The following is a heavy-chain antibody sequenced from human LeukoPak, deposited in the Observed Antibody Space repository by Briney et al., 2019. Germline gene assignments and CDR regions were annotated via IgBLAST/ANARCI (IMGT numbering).Heavy chain of an antibody. CDR3: ARLLFRYCSGGSCPDAFDI. CDR1: GGSISTYY. V-gene: IGHV4-4*08. D-gene: IGHD2-15*01. J-gene: IGHJ3*02. CDR2: ISASGGA. Sequence: SETLSLTCTVSGGSISTYYWSWIRQSPGKGLEWIADISASGGANYNPSLESRVPVSIDTSKSQFSLKLSSVTAADTAVYYCARLLFRYCSGGSCPDAFDIWGQGTMVTVSS.